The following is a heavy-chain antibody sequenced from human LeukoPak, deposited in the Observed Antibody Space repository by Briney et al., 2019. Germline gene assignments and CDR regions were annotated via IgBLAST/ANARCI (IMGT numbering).Heavy chain of an antibody. V-gene: IGHV4-38-2*02. CDR3: ARDRVSSYYFDY. CDR2: IYHSGIT. CDR1: GHSISSGHY. D-gene: IGHD6-13*01. J-gene: IGHJ4*02. Sequence: SETLSLTCAVSGHSISSGHYWGWIRQPPGKGLEWIGSIYHSGITYYNPSLKSRVTISVDTSKNQFSLKLSSETAADTAVYYCARDRVSSYYFDYWGQGTLVTVSS.